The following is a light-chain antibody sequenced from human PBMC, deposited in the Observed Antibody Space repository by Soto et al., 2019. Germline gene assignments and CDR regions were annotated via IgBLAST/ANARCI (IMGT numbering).Light chain of an antibody. CDR3: QHYDNPPPFT. V-gene: IGKV1-33*01. CDR2: GAS. Sequence: DIQMTQSPSSLSASVGDRVTITCQASQDIRKYLNWYQQKPGRAPKLLIYGASNLETGVPSRFSGSGYGTDFTFTISSLQPEYFATYYCQHYDNPPPFTFGPGTKVAIK. J-gene: IGKJ3*01. CDR1: QDIRKY.